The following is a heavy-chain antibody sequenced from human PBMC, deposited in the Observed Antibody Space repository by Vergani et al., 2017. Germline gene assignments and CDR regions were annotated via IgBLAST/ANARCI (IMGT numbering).Heavy chain of an antibody. Sequence: QVQLVESGGSVVQPGRSLRLSCAASVFTFSNYGLHWVRQAPGQGLEWVAVISHDGNKKYYVDSVKGRFTISRDNSKNTLYLYMNSLRADDTAVYYCAKDPRLKEDYYYYYMDVWGKGTTVTVSS. CDR1: VFTFSNYG. CDR3: AKDPRLKEDYYYYYMDV. V-gene: IGHV3-30*18. J-gene: IGHJ6*03. CDR2: ISHDGNKK.